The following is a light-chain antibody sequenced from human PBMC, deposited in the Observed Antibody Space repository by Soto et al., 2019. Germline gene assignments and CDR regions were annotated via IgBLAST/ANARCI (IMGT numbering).Light chain of an antibody. J-gene: IGLJ2*01. CDR1: KLGDKY. Sequence: SYELTQPPSVSVSPGQTASITCSGNKLGDKYACWYQQRPGQSPVLVIYQHSKRPSGIPERFPGSNSGNTATLTISGTQAMDEADYFCQAWDSSIVVFGGGTKLTVL. CDR2: QHS. V-gene: IGLV3-1*01. CDR3: QAWDSSIVV.